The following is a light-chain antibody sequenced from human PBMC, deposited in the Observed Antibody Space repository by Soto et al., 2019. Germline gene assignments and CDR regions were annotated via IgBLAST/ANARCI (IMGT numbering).Light chain of an antibody. Sequence: DIQMTQSPSTLSASVGDKVTITCRASQSISSWLAWYQQKPGKAPKLLIYDVSSLESGVPSRFSGSGSGTEFTLTISSLQPDDFATYYCQQYNSYSLTIGGGTKVEIK. J-gene: IGKJ4*01. CDR3: QQYNSYSLT. V-gene: IGKV1-5*01. CDR2: DVS. CDR1: QSISSW.